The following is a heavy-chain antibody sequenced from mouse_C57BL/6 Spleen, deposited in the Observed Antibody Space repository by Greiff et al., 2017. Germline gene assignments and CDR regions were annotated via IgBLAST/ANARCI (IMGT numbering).Heavy chain of an antibody. CDR1: GYTFTSYT. J-gene: IGHJ4*01. V-gene: IGHV1-4*01. Sequence: VQLQQSGAELARPGASVKMSCKASGYTFTSYTMHWVKQRPGQGLEWIGYITPSSGYTKYNQKFKDKATLTADKSSSTAYMQLSSLTSEDSAVYYCARNDCYYPYYAMDYWGQGTSVTVSS. D-gene: IGHD2-3*01. CDR3: ARNDCYYPYYAMDY. CDR2: ITPSSGYT.